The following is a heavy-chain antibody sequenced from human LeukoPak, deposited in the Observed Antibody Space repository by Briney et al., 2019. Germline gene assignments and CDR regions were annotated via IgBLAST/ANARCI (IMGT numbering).Heavy chain of an antibody. D-gene: IGHD6-13*01. V-gene: IGHV1-69*06. CDR1: GGTFSSYA. Sequence: SVKVSCKASGGTFSSYAISWVRQAPGQGLEWMGGIIPIFGTANYAQKFQGRVTITADKSTSTAYMELSSLRSEDTAVYYCAREGYSSPGLHGSYFDYWGQGTLVTVSS. J-gene: IGHJ4*02. CDR3: AREGYSSPGLHGSYFDY. CDR2: IIPIFGTA.